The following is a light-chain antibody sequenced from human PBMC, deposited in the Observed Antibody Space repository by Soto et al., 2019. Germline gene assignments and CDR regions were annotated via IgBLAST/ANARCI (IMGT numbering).Light chain of an antibody. CDR3: QVWDSSTDHLV. CDR1: NIGRRS. Sequence: SYELTQPPSVSVAPGQTARITCEGNNIGRRSVHWYHQQPGQAPVLVVYDDSDRPSGIPERFSGSNSGNTATLTISRVEAGDEADYYCQVWDSSTDHLVFGGGTKLTVL. CDR2: DDS. V-gene: IGLV3-21*02. J-gene: IGLJ2*01.